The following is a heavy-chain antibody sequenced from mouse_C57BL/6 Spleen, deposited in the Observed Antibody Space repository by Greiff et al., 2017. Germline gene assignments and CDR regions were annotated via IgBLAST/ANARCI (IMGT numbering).Heavy chain of an antibody. J-gene: IGHJ2*01. CDR1: GYAFSSYW. D-gene: IGHD4-1*01. Sequence: VKLQESGAELVKPGASVKISCKASGYAFSSYWMNWVKQRPGKGLEWIGQIYPGDGDTNYNGKFKGKATLTADKSSSTAYMQLSSLTSEDSAVYFCARGDLGRGFDYWGQGTTLTVSS. CDR2: IYPGDGDT. V-gene: IGHV1-80*01. CDR3: ARGDLGRGFDY.